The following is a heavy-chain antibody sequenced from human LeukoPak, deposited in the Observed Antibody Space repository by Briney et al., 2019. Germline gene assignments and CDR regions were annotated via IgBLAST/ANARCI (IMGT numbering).Heavy chain of an antibody. D-gene: IGHD2-8*01. J-gene: IGHJ4*02. Sequence: PSETLSLTCTVSGGSISSYYWSWIRQPPGKGLEWIGYIYYSGSTNYNPSLKSRVTISVDTSKNQFSLKLSSVTAADTAVYYCARDPHYCTNGVCYIGGIDYWGQGTLVTVSS. V-gene: IGHV4-59*01. CDR3: ARDPHYCTNGVCYIGGIDY. CDR2: IYYSGST. CDR1: GGSISSYY.